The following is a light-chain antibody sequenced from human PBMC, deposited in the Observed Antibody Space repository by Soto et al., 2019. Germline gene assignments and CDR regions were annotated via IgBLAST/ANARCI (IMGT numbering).Light chain of an antibody. V-gene: IGKV3-15*01. Sequence: EIVMTQSPATLSVSPGERATLSCRASQSINSNLAWYQQKPAQAPRLLIYNASARATGIPARFSGSGSGTEFTLTISSLQSEDFAVYYCQHYNNWPPITFGQGTRLEI. J-gene: IGKJ5*01. CDR2: NAS. CDR3: QHYNNWPPIT. CDR1: QSINSN.